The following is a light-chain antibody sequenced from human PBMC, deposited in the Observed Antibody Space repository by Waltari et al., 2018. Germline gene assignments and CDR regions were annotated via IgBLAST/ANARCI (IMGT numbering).Light chain of an antibody. V-gene: IGLV2-14*01. Sequence: QSALTQPASVYGAPGQWFPLSCRASGRDVGGYNYFSWYQQHPGKAPKLMIYEVSNRPSGVSNRFSGSKSGNTASLTISGLQAEDEADYYCSSYTSSSTLLFGGGTKLTVL. CDR1: GRDVGGYNY. J-gene: IGLJ3*02. CDR3: SSYTSSSTLL. CDR2: EVS.